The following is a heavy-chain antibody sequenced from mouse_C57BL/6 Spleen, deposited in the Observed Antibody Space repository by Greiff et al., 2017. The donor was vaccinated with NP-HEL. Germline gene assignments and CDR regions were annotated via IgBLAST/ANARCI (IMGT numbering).Heavy chain of an antibody. Sequence: VQLVESGAELVRPGASVTLSCKASGYTFTDYEMHWVKQTPVHGLEWIGAIDPETGGTAYNQKFKGKAILTADKSSSTAYMELRSLTSEDSAVYYCTRWGDLYYFDYWGQGTTLTVSS. CDR3: TRWGDLYYFDY. D-gene: IGHD3-3*01. V-gene: IGHV1-15*01. J-gene: IGHJ2*01. CDR1: GYTFTDYE. CDR2: IDPETGGT.